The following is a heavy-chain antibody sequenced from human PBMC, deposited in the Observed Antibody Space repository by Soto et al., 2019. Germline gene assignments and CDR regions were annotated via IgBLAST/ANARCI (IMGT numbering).Heavy chain of an antibody. CDR3: ARDLLLDCSGGSCYPGY. Sequence: QVQLVQSGAEVKKPGASVKVSCKASGYTFTSYGISWVRQAPGQGLEWMGWISAYNGNTNYAQKVQGRVTMTTDTSTSTAYMELRSLRSDDTAVYYCARDLLLDCSGGSCYPGYWGQGTLVTVSS. D-gene: IGHD2-15*01. CDR1: GYTFTSYG. J-gene: IGHJ4*02. V-gene: IGHV1-18*01. CDR2: ISAYNGNT.